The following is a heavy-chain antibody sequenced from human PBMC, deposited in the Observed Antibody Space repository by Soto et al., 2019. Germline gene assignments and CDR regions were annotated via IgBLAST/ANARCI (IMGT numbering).Heavy chain of an antibody. CDR1: GFSLKTIGVR. Sequence: QITLKESGPTLVRPTQTITLTCSFSGFSLKTIGVRVGWIRQPPGKALEWLALTYWDDDQRYSPSLKTRLTVTKDTSKNQVVLAMTNMDPVDTGTYYCARSTSENFWSGPFDYWGPGIVVTVSS. V-gene: IGHV2-5*02. J-gene: IGHJ4*02. CDR2: TYWDDDQ. D-gene: IGHD3-3*01. CDR3: ARSTSENFWSGPFDY.